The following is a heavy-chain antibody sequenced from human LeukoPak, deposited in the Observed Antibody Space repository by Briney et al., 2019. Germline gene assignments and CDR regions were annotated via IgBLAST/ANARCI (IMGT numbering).Heavy chain of an antibody. CDR3: ARDGPYRHYYGSGSYNHFDY. CDR2: IYHSGST. D-gene: IGHD3-10*01. CDR1: GYSISSGYY. Sequence: SETLSLTCAVSGYSISSGYYWGWIRPPPGKGLEWIGSIYHSGSTYYNPPLKSRVTISVDTSKNQFSLKLSSVTAADTAVYYCARDGPYRHYYGSGSYNHFDYWGQGTLVTVSS. J-gene: IGHJ4*02. V-gene: IGHV4-38-2*02.